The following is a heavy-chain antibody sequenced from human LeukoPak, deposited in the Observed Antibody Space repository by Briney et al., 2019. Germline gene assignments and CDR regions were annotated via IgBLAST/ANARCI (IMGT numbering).Heavy chain of an antibody. CDR1: GGSVSSAYYY. J-gene: IGHJ3*02. V-gene: IGHV4-34*01. D-gene: IGHD5-12*01. CDR2: INHRGST. CDR3: ARGSKFSGYGI. Sequence: PSETLSLTCTVSGGSVSSAYYYWSWIRQPPGTGLEWIGEINHRGSTNYNPSLKSRVTISVDTSKNQFSLKLSSVTAADTAVYYCARGSKFSGYGIWGQGTMVTVSS.